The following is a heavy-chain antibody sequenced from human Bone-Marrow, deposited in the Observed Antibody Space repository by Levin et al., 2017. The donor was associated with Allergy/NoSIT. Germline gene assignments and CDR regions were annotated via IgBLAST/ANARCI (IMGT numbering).Heavy chain of an antibody. CDR3: ARTRGFLTGYDAGFDY. D-gene: IGHD3-9*01. V-gene: IGHV4-39*01. CDR2: IYYSGST. J-gene: IGHJ4*02. CDR1: GGSISSSSYY. Sequence: SETLSLTCTVSGGSISSSSYYWGWIRQPPGKGLEWIGSIYYSGSTYYNPSLKSRVTISVDTSKNQFSLKLSSVTAADTAVYYCARTRGFLTGYDAGFDYWGQGTLVTVSS.